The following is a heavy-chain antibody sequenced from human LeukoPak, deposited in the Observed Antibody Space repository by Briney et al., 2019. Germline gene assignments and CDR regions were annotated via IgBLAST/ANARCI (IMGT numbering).Heavy chain of an antibody. D-gene: IGHD1-26*01. Sequence: GESLKISCKGSGYSFTSYWIGWVRQMPGKGLEWMGIIYPGDSDTRYSPSFQGQVTISADKSISTAYLQWSSLKASDTAMYYXXXXXXGTPSPHNWFDPWGQGTLVTVSS. CDR3: XXXXXGTPSPHNWFDP. J-gene: IGHJ5*02. CDR1: GYSFTSYW. CDR2: IYPGDSDT. V-gene: IGHV5-51*01.